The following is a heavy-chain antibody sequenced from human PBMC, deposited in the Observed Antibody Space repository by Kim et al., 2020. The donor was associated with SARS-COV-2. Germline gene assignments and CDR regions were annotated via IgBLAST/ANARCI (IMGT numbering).Heavy chain of an antibody. Sequence: ASVKVSCKASGYSFSGYYMFWVRQAPGQGLEWMGWINPNSGGTNYAQKFQGRVTMTRDTSISTAYMEMSRLRSDDTAVYYCARMAFWDPNHAFDIWGQGTMVTVSS. CDR3: ARMAFWDPNHAFDI. CDR1: GYSFSGYY. CDR2: INPNSGGT. V-gene: IGHV1-2*02. J-gene: IGHJ3*02. D-gene: IGHD1-26*01.